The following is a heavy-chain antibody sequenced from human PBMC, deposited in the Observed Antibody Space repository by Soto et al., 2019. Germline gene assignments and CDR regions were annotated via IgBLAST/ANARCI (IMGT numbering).Heavy chain of an antibody. CDR1: GYTFTTYY. V-gene: IGHV1-46*01. D-gene: IGHD1-1*01. J-gene: IGHJ3*02. CDR3: ATNPEPPDVFDI. Sequence: RASVKVSCKASGYTFTTYYMHWVRQAPGQGLEWMGIINPNSDYTSYAQKFQGRVTMTRDTSTSTVYMELSSLRSEDTAVYYCATNPEPPDVFDIWGQGTMVTVSS. CDR2: INPNSDYT.